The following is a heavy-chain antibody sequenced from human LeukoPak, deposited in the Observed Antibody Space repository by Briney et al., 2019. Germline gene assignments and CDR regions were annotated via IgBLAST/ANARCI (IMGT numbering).Heavy chain of an antibody. D-gene: IGHD4-23*01. CDR1: GFTFSSYE. J-gene: IGHJ4*02. CDR3: TTKITVVTSGRDY. CDR2: ISSSGSTI. Sequence: GGSLRLSCAASGFTFSSYEMNWVRQAPGKGLEWVSYISSSGSTIYYADSVKGRFTISRDNAKNSLYLQMNSLKTEDTAVYYCTTKITVVTSGRDYWGQGTLVTVSS. V-gene: IGHV3-48*03.